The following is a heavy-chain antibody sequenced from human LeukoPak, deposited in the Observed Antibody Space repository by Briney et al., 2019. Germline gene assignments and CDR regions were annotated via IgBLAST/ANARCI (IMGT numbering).Heavy chain of an antibody. V-gene: IGHV3-23*01. CDR1: GFSFSYYG. D-gene: IGHD3-22*01. J-gene: IGHJ5*02. CDR3: AKGQYYYDSSGYYSWFDP. Sequence: GGSLRLSCAASGFSFSYYGMNWVRQAPGKGLEWVSAISGSGGSTYYADSVKGRFTISRDNSKNTLYLQMNSLRAEDTAVYYCAKGQYYYDSSGYYSWFDPWGQGTLVTVSS. CDR2: ISGSGGST.